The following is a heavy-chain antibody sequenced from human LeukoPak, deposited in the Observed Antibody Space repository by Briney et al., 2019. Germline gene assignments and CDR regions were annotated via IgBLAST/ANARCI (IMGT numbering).Heavy chain of an antibody. J-gene: IGHJ4*02. CDR1: GFTFNTYG. CDR3: AKDHPHIAAAPV. Sequence: GGSLRLSCAASGFTFNTYGMNWVRQAPGKGLEWVSAISGSGGSTYYADSVKGRFTISRDNSKNTLYLQMNSLRAEDTAVYYCAKDHPHIAAAPVWGQGTLVTVSS. CDR2: ISGSGGST. V-gene: IGHV3-23*01. D-gene: IGHD6-13*01.